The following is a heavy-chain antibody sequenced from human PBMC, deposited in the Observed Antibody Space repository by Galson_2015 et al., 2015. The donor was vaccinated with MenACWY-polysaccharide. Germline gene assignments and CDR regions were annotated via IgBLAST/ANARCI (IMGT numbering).Heavy chain of an antibody. D-gene: IGHD2-2*01. J-gene: IGHJ3*01. V-gene: IGHV3-33*05. Sequence: SLRLSCAASGLRFSGSGMHWVRQAPGKGLEWVAVIQYDGSKIVYEDSVKGRFTVCRDNSKNTLNLEMNSLRAEDSALYYCAREGSSIVFHAFDVWGQGTMVIVSS. CDR3: AREGSSIVFHAFDV. CDR1: GLRFSGSG. CDR2: IQYDGSKI.